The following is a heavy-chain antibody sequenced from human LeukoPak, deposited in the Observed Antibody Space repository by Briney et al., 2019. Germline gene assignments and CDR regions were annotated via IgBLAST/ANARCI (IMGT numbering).Heavy chain of an antibody. CDR2: IYYSGSI. CDR3: IRNTLGDYDAFDI. V-gene: IGHV4-59*01. D-gene: IGHD1-26*01. Sequence: PSETLSLTCTFSVGSHSGYYWSWMRQPPGKGLEWIGYIYYSGSINYNSSLKSRVAISVDTPRNQFSLKVSSLMAAATAVYYCIRNTLGDYDAFDIWGQGTMVTVSS. CDR1: VGSHSGYY. J-gene: IGHJ3*02.